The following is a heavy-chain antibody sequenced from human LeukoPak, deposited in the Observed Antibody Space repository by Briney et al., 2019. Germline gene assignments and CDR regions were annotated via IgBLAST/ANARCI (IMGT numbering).Heavy chain of an antibody. CDR1: GFTFSSYA. V-gene: IGHV3-21*01. CDR3: AREAGSGSYYDY. D-gene: IGHD3-10*01. J-gene: IGHJ4*02. Sequence: GGSLRLSCAASGFTFSSYAMSWVRQAPGKGLEWASSISSSSSYIYYADSVKGRFTISRDNAKNSLYLQMNSLRAEDTAVYYCAREAGSGSYYDYWGQGTLVTVSS. CDR2: ISSSSSYI.